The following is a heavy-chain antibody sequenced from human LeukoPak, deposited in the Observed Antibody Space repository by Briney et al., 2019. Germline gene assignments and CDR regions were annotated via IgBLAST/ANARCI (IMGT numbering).Heavy chain of an antibody. V-gene: IGHV3-33*01. CDR1: GFTFSSYG. J-gene: IGHJ4*02. D-gene: IGHD3-10*01. Sequence: PGRSLRLSCAASGFTFSSYGMHWVRQAPGKGLEWVAVIWYDGSNKYYADSVKGRFTISRDNSKNTLYLQMNSLRAEDTAVYYCARDSEQSSHGWFALFDYWGQGTLVTVSS. CDR2: IWYDGSNK. CDR3: ARDSEQSSHGWFALFDY.